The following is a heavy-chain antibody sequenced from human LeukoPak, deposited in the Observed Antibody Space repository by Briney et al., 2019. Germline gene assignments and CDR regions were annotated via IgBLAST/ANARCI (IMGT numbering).Heavy chain of an antibody. Sequence: LPGGSLGLSCAASGFTFSSYGMHWVRQAPGKGLEWVAFIRYDGSNKYYADSVKGRFTISRDNSKNTLYLHVNSLRAEDTAVYYCASLYYDSSGYYGDYYYYMDVWGKGTTVTVSS. CDR1: GFTFSSYG. J-gene: IGHJ6*03. D-gene: IGHD3-22*01. V-gene: IGHV3-30*02. CDR3: ASLYYDSSGYYGDYYYYMDV. CDR2: IRYDGSNK.